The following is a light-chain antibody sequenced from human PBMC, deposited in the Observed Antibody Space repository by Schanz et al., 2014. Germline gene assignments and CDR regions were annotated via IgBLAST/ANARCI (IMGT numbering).Light chain of an antibody. J-gene: IGKJ1*01. CDR2: AAS. V-gene: IGKV1-27*01. CDR3: LQDYNYPVT. CDR1: QGITNY. Sequence: DIQMTQSPSSLSASVGDRVTITCRASQGITNYLAWYQQKPGKVPKLLISAASTLQSGVPSRFSGSGSGTFFTLTISSLQPDVVATYYCLQDYNYPVTFGQGTKVEIK.